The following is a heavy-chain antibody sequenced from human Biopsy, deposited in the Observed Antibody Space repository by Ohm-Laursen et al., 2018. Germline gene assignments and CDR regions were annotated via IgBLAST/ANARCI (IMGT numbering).Heavy chain of an antibody. J-gene: IGHJ5*02. CDR1: GASISAYY. CDR2: LYYSGST. V-gene: IGHV4-59*08. CDR3: ARHPTGFWFDP. Sequence: SETLSLTCTVSGASISAYYWSWIRQPPGKGLEWIGYLYYSGSTNYNPSLKSRVTISVDTSKNQFSLNLSSVTGADTAVYYCARHPTGFWFDPWGQGTLVTVSS.